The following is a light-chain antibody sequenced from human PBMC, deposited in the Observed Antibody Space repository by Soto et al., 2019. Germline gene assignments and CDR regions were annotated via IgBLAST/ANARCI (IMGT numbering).Light chain of an antibody. CDR3: QSYDSSHVV. J-gene: IGLJ2*01. V-gene: IGLV1-40*01. CDR2: GNS. Sequence: QAVVTQPPSVSGAPGQRVTISCTGSSSNIGAGYDVHWYQQLPGTAPKLLIYGNSNRPSGVPDXXSGSKSGTSASLAITGLQAEDEAXYYCQSYDSSHVVFGGGTKLTVL. CDR1: SSNIGAGYD.